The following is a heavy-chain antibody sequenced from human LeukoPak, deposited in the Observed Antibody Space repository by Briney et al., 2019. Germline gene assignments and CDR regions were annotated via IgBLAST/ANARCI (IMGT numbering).Heavy chain of an antibody. CDR2: ISYDGSNK. D-gene: IGHD3-10*01. CDR3: AKSGLLWFGFDY. Sequence: PGGSLRLSCAASGFTFSSYAMHWVRQAPGKGLEWVAVISYDGSNKYYADSVKGRFTISRDNSKNTLYLQMNSPRAEDTAAYYCAKSGLLWFGFDYWGQGTLVTVSS. J-gene: IGHJ4*02. V-gene: IGHV3-30-3*02. CDR1: GFTFSSYA.